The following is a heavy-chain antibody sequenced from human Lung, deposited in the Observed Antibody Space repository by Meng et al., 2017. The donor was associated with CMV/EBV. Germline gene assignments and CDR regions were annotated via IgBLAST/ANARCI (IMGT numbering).Heavy chain of an antibody. V-gene: IGHV3-74*01. J-gene: IGHJ4*02. Sequence: GESLKISCAVTGVTFRNYYMHWVRQAPGKGLVWVSRINSDGSSTHYADSVKGRFSISRDNAKNTLHLQVNSLRAEDTAVYYRASSEYSNRFDFWGRGTLVTVSS. CDR2: INSDGSST. CDR3: ASSEYSNRFDF. CDR1: GVTFRNYY. D-gene: IGHD4-11*01.